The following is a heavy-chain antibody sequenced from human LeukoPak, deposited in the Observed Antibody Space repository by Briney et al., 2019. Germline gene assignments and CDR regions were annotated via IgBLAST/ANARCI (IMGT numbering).Heavy chain of an antibody. CDR1: GFTFSSYW. CDR3: ARGGDYYDILTGYYPGYYFDY. J-gene: IGHJ4*02. CDR2: IKQDGSEK. Sequence: PGGSLRLSCAASGFTFSSYWMSWVRQPPGKGLEWVASIKQDGSEKYYVDSVKGRFTISRDNAKNSLYLQMNSLRAEDTAVYYCARGGDYYDILTGYYPGYYFDYWGQGTLVTVSS. V-gene: IGHV3-7*03. D-gene: IGHD3-9*01.